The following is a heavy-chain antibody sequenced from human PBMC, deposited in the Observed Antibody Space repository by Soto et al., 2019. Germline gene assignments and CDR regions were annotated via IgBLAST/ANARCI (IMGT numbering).Heavy chain of an antibody. CDR2: ISYDGSNK. D-gene: IGHD3-22*01. CDR3: ARERTYYYDSSGHNGAFDI. J-gene: IGHJ3*02. V-gene: IGHV3-30-3*01. CDR1: GFTFSSYA. Sequence: GSLRLSCAASGFTFSSYAMHWVRQAPGKGLEWVAVISYDGSNKYYADSVKGRFTISRDNSKNTLYLQMNSLRAEDTAVYYCARERTYYYDSSGHNGAFDIWGQGTMVTVSS.